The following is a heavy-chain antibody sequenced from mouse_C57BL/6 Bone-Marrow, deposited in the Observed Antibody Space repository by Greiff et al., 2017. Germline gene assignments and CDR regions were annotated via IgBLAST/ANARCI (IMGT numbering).Heavy chain of an antibody. Sequence: QVHVKQSGPELVKPGASVKLSCKASGYTFTSYDINWVKQRPGQGLEWIGWIYPRDGSTKYNEKFKGKATLTVDTSSSTAYMELHSLTSEDSAVYFCARGEGWGRFAYWGQGTLVTVSA. J-gene: IGHJ3*01. CDR3: ARGEGWGRFAY. CDR2: IYPRDGST. CDR1: GYTFTSYD. V-gene: IGHV1-85*01.